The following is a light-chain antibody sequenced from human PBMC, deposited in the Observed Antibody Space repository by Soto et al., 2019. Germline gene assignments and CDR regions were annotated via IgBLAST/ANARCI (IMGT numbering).Light chain of an antibody. J-gene: IGKJ2*01. CDR2: GAS. V-gene: IGKV3-20*01. CDR1: QSVSSSY. CDR3: QQYGSCPCT. Sequence: EIVLTQSPGTLSLSPGERATLSCRASQSVSSSYLAWYQQKPGQAPRLLIYGASSRATGIPDRFSGSGSGTDFTLTIIRLEPEDFAVYYCQQYGSCPCTFGQGIKLEIK.